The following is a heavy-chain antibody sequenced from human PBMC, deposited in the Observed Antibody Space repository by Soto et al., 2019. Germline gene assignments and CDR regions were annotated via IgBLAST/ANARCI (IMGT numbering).Heavy chain of an antibody. CDR3: ARDLQAGTDNVNWFAP. Sequence: QVQLVESGGGVVQPGRSLRLSCEASGFSISRSAMHWVRQDPGKGLEWVAVIAYDGSNRWYADSAKGRFTISRDNSKNTVYLQMSSLRGEDTAVYYCARDLQAGTDNVNWFAPWGQGTLVTVSS. V-gene: IGHV3-30*04. CDR1: GFSISRSA. D-gene: IGHD1-1*01. J-gene: IGHJ5*02. CDR2: IAYDGSNR.